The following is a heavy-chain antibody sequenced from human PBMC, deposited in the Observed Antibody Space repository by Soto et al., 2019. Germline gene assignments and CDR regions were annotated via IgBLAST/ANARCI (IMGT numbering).Heavy chain of an antibody. CDR1: GFTFSSYA. V-gene: IGHV3-23*01. Sequence: EVQLLESGGGLVQPGGSLRLSCAASGFTFSSYAMSWVRQAPGKGVEWVSAISGSGGSTYYADSVKGRFTISRDNSKNTLYLQMNSLRAEDTAVYYCAKDRGSGWPRYYYYGMDVWGQGTTVTVSS. J-gene: IGHJ6*02. CDR2: ISGSGGST. CDR3: AKDRGSGWPRYYYYGMDV. D-gene: IGHD6-19*01.